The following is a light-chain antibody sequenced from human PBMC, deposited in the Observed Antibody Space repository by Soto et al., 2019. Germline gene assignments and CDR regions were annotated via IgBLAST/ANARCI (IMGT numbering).Light chain of an antibody. Sequence: QSALAQPASVSGSPGQSITISCTGTSSDVGAYDAVSWYQQHPGKAPQVIIYRGTKRPSGVSPRLSGSVSGNTASLTVSGLQAEDEAEYFFCSSAPESPYVFGTGTKVTVL. CDR1: SSDVGAYDA. CDR3: CSSAPESPYV. J-gene: IGLJ1*01. V-gene: IGLV2-23*01. CDR2: RGT.